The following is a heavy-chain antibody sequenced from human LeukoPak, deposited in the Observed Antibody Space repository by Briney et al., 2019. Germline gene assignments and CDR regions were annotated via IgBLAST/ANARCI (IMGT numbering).Heavy chain of an antibody. Sequence: PSETLSLTCAVYGGSFSGYYWSWIRQPPGKGLEWIGEINHSGSTNYNPSLKSRATISVDTSKNQFSLKLSSVTAADTAVYYCARARIAAAGYYYYGMDVWGQGTTVTVS. CDR1: GGSFSGYY. J-gene: IGHJ6*02. V-gene: IGHV4-34*01. D-gene: IGHD6-13*01. CDR2: INHSGST. CDR3: ARARIAAAGYYYYGMDV.